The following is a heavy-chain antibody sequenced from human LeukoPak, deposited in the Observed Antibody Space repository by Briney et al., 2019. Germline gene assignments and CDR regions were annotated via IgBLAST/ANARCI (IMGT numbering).Heavy chain of an antibody. CDR1: GYSIGSGDY. Sequence: SETLSLTCTVSGYSIGSGDYWGWIRQPPGKGLEWIGTIYQSGSTNYNPSLKSRVTISVDTSKNQFSLKLSSVTAADTAVYYCARVRVVGATGTMSRRGYWFDPWGQGTLVTVSS. CDR2: IYQSGST. D-gene: IGHD1-26*01. CDR3: ARVRVVGATGTMSRRGYWFDP. J-gene: IGHJ5*02. V-gene: IGHV4-38-2*02.